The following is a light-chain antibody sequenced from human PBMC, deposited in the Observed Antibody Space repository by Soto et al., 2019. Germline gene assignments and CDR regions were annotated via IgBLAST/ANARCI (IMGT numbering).Light chain of an antibody. J-gene: IGLJ1*01. CDR2: EVT. CDR3: CSYAGSSTYV. CDR1: SSDVGSYNL. Sequence: QSVLTQPASVSGSPGQSITISCTGTSSDVGSYNLVSWYQQHPGKAPKFMIFEVTQRPSGVSNRFSGSKPGNTASLTISGLQAEDEAEYYCCSYAGSSTYVFGTGTKLTVL. V-gene: IGLV2-23*02.